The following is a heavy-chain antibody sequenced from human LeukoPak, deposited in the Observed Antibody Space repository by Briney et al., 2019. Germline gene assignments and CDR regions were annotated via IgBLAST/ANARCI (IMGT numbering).Heavy chain of an antibody. Sequence: ASVTVSFKASGYTFTDYYIHGVRQAPGQGRAWMGWSNPNSGGTKYGQKFQGRVTMTRDTSISTGYMELSRLRSDDTAVYYCAREGAYYDSSGYQNAFDIWGQGTMVTVSS. CDR2: SNPNSGGT. D-gene: IGHD3-22*01. V-gene: IGHV1-2*02. CDR1: GYTFTDYY. J-gene: IGHJ3*02. CDR3: AREGAYYDSSGYQNAFDI.